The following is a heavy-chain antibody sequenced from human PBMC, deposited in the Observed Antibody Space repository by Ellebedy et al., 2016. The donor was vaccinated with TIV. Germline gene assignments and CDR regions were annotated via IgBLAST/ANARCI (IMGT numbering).Heavy chain of an antibody. V-gene: IGHV6-1*01. D-gene: IGHD7-27*01. CDR2: TYYRSEWYN. Sequence: SQTLSLTCXISGDIVSTDSAAWNWLRQSPSRGLEWLGRTYYRSEWYNDYAMSVESRINIDADTSKNQFSLHLHSVTPEDTAIYYCARGLGVIDYWGQGTLVTASS. CDR1: GDIVSTDSAA. CDR3: ARGLGVIDY. J-gene: IGHJ4*02.